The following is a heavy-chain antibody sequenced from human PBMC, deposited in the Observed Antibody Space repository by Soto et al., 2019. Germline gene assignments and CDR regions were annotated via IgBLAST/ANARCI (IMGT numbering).Heavy chain of an antibody. Sequence: SETLSLTCTVSGGSISSYYWSWIRQPPGKGLEWIGYIYYSGSTNYNPSLKSRVTISVDTSKNQFSLKLSSVTAADTAVYYCARDLNGSSYGYRYYYGMDVWGQGTTVTVSS. D-gene: IGHD5-18*01. CDR3: ARDLNGSSYGYRYYYGMDV. J-gene: IGHJ6*02. CDR1: GGSISSYY. CDR2: IYYSGST. V-gene: IGHV4-59*01.